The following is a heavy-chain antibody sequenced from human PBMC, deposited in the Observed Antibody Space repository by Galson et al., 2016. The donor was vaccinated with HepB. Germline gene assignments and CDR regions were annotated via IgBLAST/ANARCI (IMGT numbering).Heavy chain of an antibody. CDR2: INPSGGST. CDR3: ARAACGGDCHSDY. J-gene: IGHJ4*02. CDR1: GYTFTSYY. D-gene: IGHD2-21*02. V-gene: IGHV1-46*01. Sequence: SVKVSCKASGYTFTSYYMHWVRQAPGQGLEWMGIINPSGGSTNYAQKLQGRVTMTRDTSTSTVYMEVSSLRSEDTAVYYCARAACGGDCHSDYWGQGTLLTVSS.